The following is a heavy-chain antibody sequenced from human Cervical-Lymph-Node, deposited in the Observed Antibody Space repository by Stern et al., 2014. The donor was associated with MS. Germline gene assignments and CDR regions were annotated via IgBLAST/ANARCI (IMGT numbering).Heavy chain of an antibody. CDR2: IYPYDSDP. J-gene: IGHJ4*02. CDR3: ARHVQGFDY. CDR1: GYSFTIYY. V-gene: IGHV5-51*01. Sequence: EVQLVESGAEVKKPGESLKISCKLSGYSFTIYYIAWVRQMPGKGLEWMGVIYPYDSDPTSSPSFQGQVTISADKSITPAYLQWSSLRASDTAMYYCARHVQGFDYWGQGTLVTVSS.